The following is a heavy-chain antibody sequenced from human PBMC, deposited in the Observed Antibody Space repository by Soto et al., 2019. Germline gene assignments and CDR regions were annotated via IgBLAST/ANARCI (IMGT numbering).Heavy chain of an antibody. V-gene: IGHV3-30*18. Sequence: GGSLRLSCAASGFTFSSYGMHWVRQAPGKGLEWVAVISYDGSNKYYADSVKGRFTISRDNSKNTLYLQMNSLRAEDTAVYYCAKCRGYEYYYYGMDVWGQGTTVTVSS. CDR1: GFTFSSYG. CDR3: AKCRGYEYYYYGMDV. D-gene: IGHD6-25*01. CDR2: ISYDGSNK. J-gene: IGHJ6*02.